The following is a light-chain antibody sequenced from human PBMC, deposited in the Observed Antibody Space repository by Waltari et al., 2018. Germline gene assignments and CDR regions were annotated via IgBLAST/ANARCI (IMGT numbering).Light chain of an antibody. J-gene: IGLJ3*02. CDR2: DVR. CDR1: RSDVGVYTF. V-gene: IGLV2-14*01. CDR3: SSYTSSSTWV. Sequence: QSALTQPASVSGSPGQSITISCTGTRSDVGVYTFVSWYQQHPGKAPKLMIYDVRNRPSGVSNRFSGSKSDNTASLTISGLQAEDEADYYCSSYTSSSTWVFGRGTKLTVL.